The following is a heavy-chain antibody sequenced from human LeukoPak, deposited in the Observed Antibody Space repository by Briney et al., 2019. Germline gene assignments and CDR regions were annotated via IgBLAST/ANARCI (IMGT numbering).Heavy chain of an antibody. CDR1: GFTFSSYW. Sequence: GGSLRLSCAASGFTFSSYWMSWVRQAPGKGLEWVSSISSSSSYIYYADSVKGRFTISRDNAKNSLYLQMNSLRAEDTAVYYCARDFEYYDILTGYYTYYYGMDVWGQGTTVTVSS. CDR3: ARDFEYYDILTGYYTYYYGMDV. D-gene: IGHD3-9*01. V-gene: IGHV3-21*01. CDR2: ISSSSSYI. J-gene: IGHJ6*02.